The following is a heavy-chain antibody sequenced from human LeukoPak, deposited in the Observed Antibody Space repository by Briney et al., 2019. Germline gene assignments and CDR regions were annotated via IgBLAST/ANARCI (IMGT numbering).Heavy chain of an antibody. CDR3: ATRYCTIPACRASSYHCMDN. J-gene: IGHJ6*03. CDR2: IKQDGSEA. D-gene: IGHD2-8*01. CDR1: GFTFNKSW. Sequence: GGSLRLSCAASGFTFNKSWMSWVRQAPGKGPEWVANIKQDGSEAYYVDSVKGRFTVSRDNAKNSLYLQLNSLGAEDTAVYYCATRYCTIPACRASSYHCMDNWGKGTTVTVSS. V-gene: IGHV3-7*01.